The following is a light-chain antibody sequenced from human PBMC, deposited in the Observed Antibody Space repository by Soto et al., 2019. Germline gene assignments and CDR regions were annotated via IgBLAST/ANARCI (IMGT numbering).Light chain of an antibody. CDR1: QSFSNNY. V-gene: IGKV3-20*01. J-gene: IGKJ5*01. Sequence: EIVLAQSPGTLSLSPGERATLSCRASQSFSNNYLAWYQQKPGQAPRLLIYGASNRATGIPDRFSGSGSGTDFTLTISRLEPEDFAVYYCQQYNNWPPITFGQGTRLEI. CDR3: QQYNNWPPIT. CDR2: GAS.